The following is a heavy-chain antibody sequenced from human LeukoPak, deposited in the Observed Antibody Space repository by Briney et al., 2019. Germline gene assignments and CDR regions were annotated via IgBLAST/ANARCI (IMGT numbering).Heavy chain of an antibody. CDR2: SATTKPNSCTT. D-gene: IGHD6-13*01. Sequence: GGSLRLSCAGAGFSITDHHMDWVRQAPGKGLEWIGRSATTKPNSCTTQYAASVRGRFTISRDDSQNSLYLHLNSLETQDTAVYYCVRVVTTRSGWYHFDNWGLGTLVTVSS. CDR3: VRVVTTRSGWYHFDN. CDR1: GFSITDHH. V-gene: IGHV3-72*01. J-gene: IGHJ4*02.